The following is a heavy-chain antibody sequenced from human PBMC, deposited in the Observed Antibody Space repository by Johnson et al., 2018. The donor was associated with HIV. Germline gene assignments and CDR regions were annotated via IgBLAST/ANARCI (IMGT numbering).Heavy chain of an antibody. CDR1: GFTFSSYA. CDR2: ISYDGSNK. J-gene: IGHJ3*02. Sequence: QEQLVESGGGVVQPGRSLRLSCAASGFTFSSYAMHWVRQAPGKGLEWVAVISYDGSNKYYADSVKGRFTISRDNSKNTLYLQMNSLRAEDTAVYYCARGGDDAFDIWGQGTMVTVSS. D-gene: IGHD7-27*01. CDR3: ARGGDDAFDI. V-gene: IGHV3-30-3*01.